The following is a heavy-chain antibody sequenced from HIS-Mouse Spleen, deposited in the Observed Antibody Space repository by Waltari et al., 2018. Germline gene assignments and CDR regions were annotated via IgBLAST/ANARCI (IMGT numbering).Heavy chain of an antibody. V-gene: IGHV3-30-3*01. Sequence: VQLVESGGGGVQPGRSLRLPCAASGFTFSSYAIHWVRQAPGKGLEWGEVITYDGSNTYSAASVKGRFTISRDNSKNTRYLQMNSLRAEDTAVYYCASHHIAALDYWGQGTLVTVSS. D-gene: IGHD6-6*01. CDR2: ITYDGSNT. J-gene: IGHJ4*02. CDR3: ASHHIAALDY. CDR1: GFTFSSYA.